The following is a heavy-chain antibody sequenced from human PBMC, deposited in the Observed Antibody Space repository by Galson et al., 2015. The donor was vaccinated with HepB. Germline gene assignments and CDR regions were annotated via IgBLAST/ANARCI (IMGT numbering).Heavy chain of an antibody. J-gene: IGHJ4*02. D-gene: IGHD6-19*01. CDR1: GFTFSNYG. CDR3: AKDPYLYSALAGTMAGFDY. Sequence: SLRLSCAASGFTFSNYGMHWVRQAPGKGLEWVGGISCDGSNKYYADAVKGRFTITRDNSKNTLYLQVNNLRAEDTALYYCAKDPYLYSALAGTMAGFDYWGQGTLVTVSS. CDR2: ISCDGSNK. V-gene: IGHV3-30*18.